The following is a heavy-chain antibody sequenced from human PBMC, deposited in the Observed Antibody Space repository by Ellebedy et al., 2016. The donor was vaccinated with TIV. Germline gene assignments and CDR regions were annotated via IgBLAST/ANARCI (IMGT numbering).Heavy chain of an antibody. CDR1: GGSLNNYY. J-gene: IGHJ6*03. D-gene: IGHD3-9*01. CDR3: ARAGPFGPWLRLYYYYYLEV. CDR2: VNLRGYS. V-gene: IGHV4-34*01. Sequence: SETLSLTCDVIGGSLNNYYWSWIRQAPGKGLEWIGEVNLRGYSKYEPSLESRVSISVDTSNTRFSLKLTSVTAADTAVYFCARAGPFGPWLRLYYYYYLEVWGQGTKVTVSS.